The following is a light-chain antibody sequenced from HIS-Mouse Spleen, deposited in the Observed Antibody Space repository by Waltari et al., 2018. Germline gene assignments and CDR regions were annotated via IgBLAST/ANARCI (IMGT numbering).Light chain of an antibody. Sequence: DIQMTQSPSTLSASVGDRVTITCRASQSISSWVAWYQQQPGKAPKLLIYQASSLASGVPSRFSGSGSGTEFTLTISSLQPDDFATYYCQQYNSYSRTFGQGTKVEIK. CDR1: QSISSW. CDR3: QQYNSYSRT. CDR2: QAS. V-gene: IGKV1-5*03. J-gene: IGKJ1*01.